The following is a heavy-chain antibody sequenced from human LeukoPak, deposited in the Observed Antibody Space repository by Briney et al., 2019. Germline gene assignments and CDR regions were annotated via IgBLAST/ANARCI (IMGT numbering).Heavy chain of an antibody. CDR2: ISAYNGNT. V-gene: IGHV1-18*01. CDR1: GYTFTSYG. Sequence: ASVKVSCKASGYTFTSYGISWVRQAPGQGLEWMGWISAYNGNTNYAQKLQGRVTMTTDTSTSTAYMELRSLRSDDTAVYYCARVLPHYYDSSGYSKYPDYWGQGTLVTVSS. CDR3: ARVLPHYYDSSGYSKYPDY. J-gene: IGHJ4*02. D-gene: IGHD3-22*01.